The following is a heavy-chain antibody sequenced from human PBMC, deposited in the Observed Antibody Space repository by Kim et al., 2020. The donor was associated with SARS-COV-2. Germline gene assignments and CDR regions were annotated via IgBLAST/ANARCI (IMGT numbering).Heavy chain of an antibody. Sequence: GESLKISCKGFGYSFTSYWIGWVRQMPGKGLEWMGIIFPGDSDTRYSPSFQGQVTISADKSITTAYLQWSSLKASDTAIYYCARRLTHDFSNPSSPMDVWGQGTTVTVSS. D-gene: IGHD4-4*01. V-gene: IGHV5-51*01. CDR1: GYSFTSYW. CDR3: ARRLTHDFSNPSSPMDV. J-gene: IGHJ6*02. CDR2: IFPGDSDT.